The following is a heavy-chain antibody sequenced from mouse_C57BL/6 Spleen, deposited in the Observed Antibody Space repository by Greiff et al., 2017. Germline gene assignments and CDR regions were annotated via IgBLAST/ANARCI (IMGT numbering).Heavy chain of an antibody. V-gene: IGHV1-81*01. J-gene: IGHJ4*01. D-gene: IGHD1-1*01. CDR3: ASLFYYGNPHYYAMDY. Sequence: QVHVKQSGAELARPGASVKLSCKASGYTFTSYGISWVKQRTGQGLEWIGEIYPRSGNTYYNEKFKGKATLTADKSSSTAYMELRSLTSEDSAVYFCASLFYYGNPHYYAMDYWGQGTSVTVSS. CDR2: IYPRSGNT. CDR1: GYTFTSYG.